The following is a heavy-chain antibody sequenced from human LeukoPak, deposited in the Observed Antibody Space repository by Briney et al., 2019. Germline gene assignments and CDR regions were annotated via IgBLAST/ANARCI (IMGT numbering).Heavy chain of an antibody. CDR2: ISSSSSYI. V-gene: IGHV3-21*01. Sequence: GGSLRLSCAASGFTVSSNYMSWVRQAPGKVLEWVSSISSSSSYIYYADSVKGRFTISRDNAKNSLYLQMNSLRAEDTAVYYCARGSGYSSSWRYYYYMDVWGKGTTVTVSS. D-gene: IGHD6-13*01. CDR1: GFTVSSNY. J-gene: IGHJ6*03. CDR3: ARGSGYSSSWRYYYYMDV.